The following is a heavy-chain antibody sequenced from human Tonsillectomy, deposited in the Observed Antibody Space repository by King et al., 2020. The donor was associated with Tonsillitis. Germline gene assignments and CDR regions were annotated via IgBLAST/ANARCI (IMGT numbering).Heavy chain of an antibody. J-gene: IGHJ6*02. CDR2: ISSSSTYI. CDR1: GFTFSSYN. D-gene: IGHD3-3*01. Sequence: VQLVESGGGLVKPGGSLRLSCAASGFTFSSYNMNWVRQAPGKGLEWVSSISSSSTYIYYADSVRGRFTISRDSAKNSLYLQMNSRRAEDTAVYYCASDSFDYFYGMDVWGQGTTVTVSS. V-gene: IGHV3-21*01. CDR3: ASDSFDYFYGMDV.